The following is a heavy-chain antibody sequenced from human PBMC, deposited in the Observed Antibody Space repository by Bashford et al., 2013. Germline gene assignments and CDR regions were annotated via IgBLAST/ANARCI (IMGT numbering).Heavy chain of an antibody. D-gene: IGHD6-13*01. Sequence: SETLSLTCTVSGGSISSGDYYWSWIRQPPGKGLEWIGSIYYSGSTYYNPSLKSRVTISVDTSKNQFSLNLSSVTAADTAVYFCARQEAGSSNWYVFAYWGQGSLVTVSS. CDR3: ARQEAGSSNWYVFAY. J-gene: IGHJ4*02. V-gene: IGHV4-39*01. CDR1: GGSISSGDYY. CDR2: IYYSGST.